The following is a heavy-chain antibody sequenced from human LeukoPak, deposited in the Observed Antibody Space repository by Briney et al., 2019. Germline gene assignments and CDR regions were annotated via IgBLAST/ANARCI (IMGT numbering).Heavy chain of an antibody. CDR2: IYYSGST. J-gene: IGHJ6*02. CDR1: GGSISSGSYY. Sequence: SQTLSLTCTVSGGSISSGSYYWSWIRQPPGKGLKWIGYIYYSGSTNYNPSLKSRVTISVDTSKNQFSLKLSSVTAADTAVYYCARESYSGYDYYYYGMDVWGQGTTVTVSS. CDR3: ARESYSGYDYYYYGMDV. V-gene: IGHV4-61*01. D-gene: IGHD5-12*01.